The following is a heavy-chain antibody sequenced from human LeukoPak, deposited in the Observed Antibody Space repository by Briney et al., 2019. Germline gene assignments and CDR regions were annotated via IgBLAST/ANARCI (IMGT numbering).Heavy chain of an antibody. D-gene: IGHD3-10*01. V-gene: IGHV4-59*01. J-gene: IGHJ3*02. Sequence: SETLSLTCTVSGGSISSCYWSWIRQPPGKGLEWIGYIYYSGSTNYNPSLKSRVTISVDTSKNQFSLKLSSVTAADTAVYYCARGWVVRGARGAFDIWGQGTMVTVSS. CDR1: GGSISSCY. CDR2: IYYSGST. CDR3: ARGWVVRGARGAFDI.